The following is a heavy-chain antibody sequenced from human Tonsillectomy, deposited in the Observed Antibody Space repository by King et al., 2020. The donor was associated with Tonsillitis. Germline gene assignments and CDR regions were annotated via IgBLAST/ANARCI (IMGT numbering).Heavy chain of an antibody. V-gene: IGHV4-39*07. J-gene: IGHJ4*02. CDR1: GGSISSSSYY. D-gene: IGHD6-19*01. Sequence: QLQESGPGLVKPSETLSFTCTVSGGSISSSSYYWGWIRQPPGKRLEWIGSIYYSGSTYLNPSLKSRVTISIDTSKNQFSLRLSSVTAADTAVYYCARHYPRSGRPQRDFDYWGQGTLVTVSS. CDR2: IYYSGST. CDR3: ARHYPRSGRPQRDFDY.